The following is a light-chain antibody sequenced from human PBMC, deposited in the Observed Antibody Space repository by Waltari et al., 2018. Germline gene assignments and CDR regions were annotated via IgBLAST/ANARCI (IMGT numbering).Light chain of an antibody. CDR2: GAS. V-gene: IGKV3-15*01. Sequence: EVVMTQSPATLSVSPGERATLSCRASQSVSRDLAWYQQKPGQAPRLLIYGASTRITGVPARLNGSGSGAEFSLTISSLQSEDVAIYYCQQFNNWPQTFGGGTQVEIK. J-gene: IGKJ4*01. CDR1: QSVSRD. CDR3: QQFNNWPQT.